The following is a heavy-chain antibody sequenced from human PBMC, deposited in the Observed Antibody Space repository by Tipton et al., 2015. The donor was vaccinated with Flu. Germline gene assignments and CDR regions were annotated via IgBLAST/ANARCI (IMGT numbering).Heavy chain of an antibody. V-gene: IGHV3-64*01. Sequence: GSLRLSCAASGFTFSSYAMHWVRQAPGKGLEYVSAISSNGGSTYYANSVKGRFTISRDNSKNTLYLQMGSLRAEDMAVYYCARVHDGSGYDYWGQGTLVTVSS. CDR3: ARVHDGSGYDY. CDR2: ISSNGGST. J-gene: IGHJ4*02. CDR1: GFTFSSYA. D-gene: IGHD3-10*01.